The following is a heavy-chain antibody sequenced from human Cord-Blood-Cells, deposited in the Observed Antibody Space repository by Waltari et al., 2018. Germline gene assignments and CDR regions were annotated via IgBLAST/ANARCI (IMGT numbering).Heavy chain of an antibody. J-gene: IGHJ6*02. V-gene: IGHV1-24*01. D-gene: IGHD5-18*01. CDR2: FDPEDGET. CDR3: ATSITSQGGFVDTAMVKNYYYYYGMDV. Sequence: KVSGYTLTELSMHWVRQAPGKGLEWMGGFDPEDGETIYAQKFQGRVTMTEDTSTDTAYMELSSLRSEDTAVYYCATSITSQGGFVDTAMVKNYYYYYGMDVWGQGTTVTVSS. CDR1: GYTLTELS.